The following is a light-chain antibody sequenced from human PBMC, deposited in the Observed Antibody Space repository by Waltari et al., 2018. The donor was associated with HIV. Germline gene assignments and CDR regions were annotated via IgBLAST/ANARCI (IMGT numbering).Light chain of an antibody. V-gene: IGLV2-14*01. CDR1: SSDVAKYNY. CDR2: EIS. CDR3: SSFTSSTTWV. J-gene: IGLJ3*02. Sequence: QSALTPPASVSGSPGPAVTISCTGTSSDVAKYNYVSWYHQHPGQAPNLMIYEISKRPSGVANRVSGSKSGNTASLTISGLQAQDDADYYCSSFTSSTTWVFGGGTRLTVL.